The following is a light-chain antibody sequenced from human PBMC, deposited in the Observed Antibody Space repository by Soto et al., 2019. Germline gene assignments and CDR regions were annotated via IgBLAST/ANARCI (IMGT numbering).Light chain of an antibody. CDR2: GAS. CDR3: QQYNNRPPWT. V-gene: IGKV3-15*01. Sequence: EIVMTQSPATLSVSPGERATLSCRASQSVGSNLAWYQQKPGQAPRLLMYGASTRATGIPARFSGSGSGAEVTLTISSLQSEDFAVYYCQQYNNRPPWTFGQGTKVEIK. CDR1: QSVGSN. J-gene: IGKJ1*01.